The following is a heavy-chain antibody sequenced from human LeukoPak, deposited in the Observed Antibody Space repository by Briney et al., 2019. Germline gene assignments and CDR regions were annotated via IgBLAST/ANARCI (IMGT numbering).Heavy chain of an antibody. V-gene: IGHV3-23*01. Sequence: GGSLRLSCAASGFTFSSYAMSWVRQAPGKGLEWVSAISGSGGSTYYADSVKGRFTISRDNSKNTLYLQMNSLRAEDTAVYYCARSGYSYGPRPYYGMDVWGQGTTVTVSS. J-gene: IGHJ6*02. CDR2: ISGSGGST. CDR1: GFTFSSYA. D-gene: IGHD5-18*01. CDR3: ARSGYSYGPRPYYGMDV.